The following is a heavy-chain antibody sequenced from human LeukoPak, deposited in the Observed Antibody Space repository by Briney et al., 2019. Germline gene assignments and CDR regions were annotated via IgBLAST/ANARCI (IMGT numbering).Heavy chain of an antibody. Sequence: GESLKISCKGSGYSFTSYWIGWGRQMPGKGLEWMGIFYPGDSDTRYSPSFQGQVTISADKSISTAYLQWSSLKASDTAMYYCARHGALLWFGELLSGWFDPWGQGTLVTVSS. D-gene: IGHD3-10*01. J-gene: IGHJ5*02. CDR3: ARHGALLWFGELLSGWFDP. V-gene: IGHV5-51*01. CDR2: FYPGDSDT. CDR1: GYSFTSYW.